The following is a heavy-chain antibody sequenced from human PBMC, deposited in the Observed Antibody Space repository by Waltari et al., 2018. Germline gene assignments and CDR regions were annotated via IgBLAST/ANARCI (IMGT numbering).Heavy chain of an antibody. J-gene: IGHJ4*02. Sequence: QLQLQESGPGLVKPSETLSLTCTVSGDSISSSSYYWGWIRQPPGKGLEWIGSIYYSGGTYSNPSLKSRVTISVDTSKNLFSLKLSSVTAADTAVYYCARVKVTIFGVVIMEYFDYWGQGTLVTVSS. V-gene: IGHV4-39*07. CDR2: IYYSGGT. CDR3: ARVKVTIFGVVIMEYFDY. CDR1: GDSISSSSYY. D-gene: IGHD3-3*01.